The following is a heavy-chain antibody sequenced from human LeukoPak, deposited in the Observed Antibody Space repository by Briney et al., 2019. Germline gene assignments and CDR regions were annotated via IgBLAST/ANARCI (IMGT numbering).Heavy chain of an antibody. CDR2: ISYDGSNK. J-gene: IGHJ4*02. CDR1: GFTFSSFG. D-gene: IGHD4-17*01. V-gene: IGHV3-30*03. CDR3: ATDHGFHYGAYFDY. Sequence: GRSLRLSCAASGFTFSSFGMHWVRQAPGKGLECVAVISYDGSNKYSADSVKGRFTISRDNSKNTLYLQMNSLRAEDTAVYYCATDHGFHYGAYFDYWGQGTLVTVSS.